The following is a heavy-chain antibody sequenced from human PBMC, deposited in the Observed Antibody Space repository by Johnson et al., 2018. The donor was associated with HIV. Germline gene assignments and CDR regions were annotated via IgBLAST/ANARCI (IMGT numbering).Heavy chain of an antibody. CDR1: GFTFSSYA. V-gene: IGHV3-30*04. CDR2: ISYDGSNK. CDR3: AKRLGYDSRGDQFDI. D-gene: IGHD3-22*01. J-gene: IGHJ3*02. Sequence: QVQLVESGGGVVQPGRSLRLSCAASGFTFSSYAMHWVRQAPGKGLEWVAVISYDGSNKYYADSVKGRFTISRDNSKNMLYLQMSSLRAADTALYYCAKRLGYDSRGDQFDIWGQGTMVTVSS.